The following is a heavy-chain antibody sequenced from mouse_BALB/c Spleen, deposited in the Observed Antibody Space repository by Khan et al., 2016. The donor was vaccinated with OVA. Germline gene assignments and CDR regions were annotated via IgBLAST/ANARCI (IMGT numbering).Heavy chain of an antibody. V-gene: IGHV9-3-1*01. Sequence: QIQLVQSGPELKKPGETVKISCKASGYTFTNYGMNWVKQSPGKALKWMGWINTYTGEPTYADDFKGRVAFSLETSASTAYLQINNLKNEDTATYFCARPPYFSYTLDYGGQGTSVTVSS. D-gene: IGHD2-10*01. CDR2: INTYTGEP. CDR1: GYTFTNYG. CDR3: ARPPYFSYTLDY. J-gene: IGHJ4*01.